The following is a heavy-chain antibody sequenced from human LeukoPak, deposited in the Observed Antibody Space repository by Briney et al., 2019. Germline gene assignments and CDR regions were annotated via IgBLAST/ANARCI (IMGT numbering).Heavy chain of an antibody. J-gene: IGHJ3*01. Sequence: ASVKVSCKASGYTFTSYDINWVRQAPGQGLECMRWMNPDSGSTGYAQRFEGRVTITKNTSISTVYMELSSLRSEDTAFYYCARENDYNTPDAFDLWGQGTLVIVSS. CDR3: ARENDYNTPDAFDL. V-gene: IGHV1-8*03. CDR1: GYTFTSYD. CDR2: MNPDSGST. D-gene: IGHD5-24*01.